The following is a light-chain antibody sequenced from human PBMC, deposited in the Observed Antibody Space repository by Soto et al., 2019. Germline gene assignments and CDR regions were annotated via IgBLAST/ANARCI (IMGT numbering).Light chain of an antibody. CDR2: VNS. J-gene: IGLJ1*01. V-gene: IGLV1-40*01. CDR1: SSNIGAGYD. Sequence: QAVVTQPPSVSGAPGQRVTISCTGSSSNIGAGYDVHWYQQLPGTAPKLLIYVNSNRPSGVPDRFSGSKSGTSASLAITGLQAEDEADYYCQSYDTSLSGSRVFGTGTQLTVL. CDR3: QSYDTSLSGSRV.